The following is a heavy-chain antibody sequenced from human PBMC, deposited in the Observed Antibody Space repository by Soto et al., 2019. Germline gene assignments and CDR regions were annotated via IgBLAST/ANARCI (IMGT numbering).Heavy chain of an antibody. CDR2: VHISGHS. CDR3: ARVRQGCSANNCYFNP. V-gene: IGHV4-4*02. Sequence: QVHLQESGPGLVAPSGTLSLTCTLSGGSVRAPDWWDWVRQSPDKGLEWIAEVHISGHSNYNPSLRSRVSVSIDSAKNQFYLNLNSVTAADTAIYYCARVRQGCSANNCYFNPWGQGTQVTISS. CDR1: GGSVRAPDW. J-gene: IGHJ1*01. D-gene: IGHD1-1*01.